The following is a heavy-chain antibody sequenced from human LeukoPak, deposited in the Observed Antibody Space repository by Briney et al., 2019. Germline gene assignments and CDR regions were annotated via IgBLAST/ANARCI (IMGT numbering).Heavy chain of an antibody. V-gene: IGHV3-13*01. CDR3: ARGPPRGKYYYMDV. CDR2: IGTASDT. D-gene: IGHD1-1*01. Sequence: PGGSLRLSCAASGFTFSSFDMHWVRQPTGQGLEWVSTIGTASDTYYPGSVEGRFTLSRDNAKNSLYLQMNSLTAGDTAVSYCARGPPRGKYYYMDVWGKGTTVNVSS. CDR1: GFTFSSFD. J-gene: IGHJ6*03.